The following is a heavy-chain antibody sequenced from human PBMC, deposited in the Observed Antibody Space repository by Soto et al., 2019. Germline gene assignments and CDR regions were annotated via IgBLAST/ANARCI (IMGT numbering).Heavy chain of an antibody. CDR1: GFTFSSYV. J-gene: IGHJ4*02. D-gene: IGHD6-19*01. Sequence: EVQLLESGGGLIQPGGSLRLSCAASGFTFSSYVMNWVRQAPGKGLQWVSAIRGSGTNLLYADSVKGRFTLSRDNSRNSVYLQMDSLRAEDPAVYYCTKNRSTEGSGPNYFDYWGLGTLVTVSS. CDR3: TKNRSTEGSGPNYFDY. CDR2: IRGSGTNL. V-gene: IGHV3-23*01.